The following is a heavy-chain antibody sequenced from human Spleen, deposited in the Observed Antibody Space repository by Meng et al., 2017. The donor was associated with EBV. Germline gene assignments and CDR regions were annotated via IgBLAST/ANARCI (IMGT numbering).Heavy chain of an antibody. CDR1: GYTFTSYA. CDR2: NNTDTGNP. CDR3: ARRAVARTGDDY. Sequence: TTPAASVKVSCKASGYTFTSYAINWVGQAPGQGLGCRGWNNTDTGNPTFALRFTVRFVFSLDTSVSTVYLHISSLKAEDTAVYFCARRAVARTGDDYWGQGTLVTVSS. J-gene: IGHJ4*02. V-gene: IGHV7-4-1*02. D-gene: IGHD6-19*01.